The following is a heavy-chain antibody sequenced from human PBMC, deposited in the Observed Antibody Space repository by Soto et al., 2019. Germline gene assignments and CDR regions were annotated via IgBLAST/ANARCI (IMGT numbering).Heavy chain of an antibody. V-gene: IGHV2-5*02. CDR3: ARTYYSGQNWFDP. J-gene: IGHJ5*02. CDR2: IYWDDNK. D-gene: IGHD3-10*01. CDR1: GFSLSTSGVG. Sequence: QITLKESGPTLVKPTQTLTLTCTFSGFSLSTSGVGVGWIRQPPGKALEWLTLIYWDDNKRYSPSLKSSLTTTMDTAKNQVVLTMTCMDPADTDADFCARTYYSGQNWFDPWGQGTLVTVSS.